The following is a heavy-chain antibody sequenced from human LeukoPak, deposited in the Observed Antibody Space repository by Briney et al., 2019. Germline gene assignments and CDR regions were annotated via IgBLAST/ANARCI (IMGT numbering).Heavy chain of an antibody. D-gene: IGHD5-24*01. CDR3: AKIDGYNSNHFDY. CDR1: GFTFDDYA. Sequence: GGSLRLSCAASGFTFDDYAMHWVRQAPGKGLEWVSLISGSGGSTYYADSLKGRFTISRDNSKNTLYLQMNSLRAEDTAVYYCAKIDGYNSNHFDYWGQGTLVTVSS. J-gene: IGHJ4*02. V-gene: IGHV3-23*01. CDR2: ISGSGGST.